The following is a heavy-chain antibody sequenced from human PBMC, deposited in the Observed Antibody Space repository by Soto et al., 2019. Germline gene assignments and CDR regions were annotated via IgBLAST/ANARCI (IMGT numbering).Heavy chain of an antibody. Sequence: EVQLLESGGGLVQPGGSLRLSCAASGFTFSSYAMSWVRQAPGKGLEWVSAISGSGGSTYYADSVKGRFTISRDNSKNTLYLQMNSLRTEDTAVYYCANTPLAFQVTYVWGQGTLVTVSS. CDR1: GFTFSSYA. CDR2: ISGSGGST. J-gene: IGHJ4*02. V-gene: IGHV3-23*01. CDR3: ANTPLAFQVTYV. D-gene: IGHD2-21*02.